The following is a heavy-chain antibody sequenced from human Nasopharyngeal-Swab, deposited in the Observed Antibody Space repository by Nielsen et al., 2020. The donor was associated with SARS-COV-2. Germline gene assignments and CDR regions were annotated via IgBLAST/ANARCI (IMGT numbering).Heavy chain of an antibody. D-gene: IGHD6-13*01. J-gene: IGHJ5*02. Sequence: SVKVSCKASGGTFTYYAISWVRQAPGRGLEWMGGIIPIFGTIDYAQKFQGRVTITADESTSTSYMELSSLRSEDTAVYYCARDSAPLGPIAAAGSNWFDPWGQGTLVTVSS. V-gene: IGHV1-69*13. CDR3: ARDSAPLGPIAAAGSNWFDP. CDR1: GGTFTYYA. CDR2: IIPIFGTI.